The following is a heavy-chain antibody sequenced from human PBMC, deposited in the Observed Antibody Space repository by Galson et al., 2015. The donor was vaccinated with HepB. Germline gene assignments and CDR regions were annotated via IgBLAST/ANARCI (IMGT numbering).Heavy chain of an antibody. V-gene: IGHV3-30*04. D-gene: IGHD6-13*01. CDR3: AKAYGIIAAAGIGGSEYYFDY. CDR1: GFTFNVYI. J-gene: IGHJ4*02. CDR2: ISSDGINK. Sequence: SLRLSGAAPGFTFNVYIMHWVREAPVKGLEWVSVISSDGINKYYADSVKGRFTIARDNSKNTLYLQMNSLRAEDTAVYYCAKAYGIIAAAGIGGSEYYFDYWGQGTLVTVSS.